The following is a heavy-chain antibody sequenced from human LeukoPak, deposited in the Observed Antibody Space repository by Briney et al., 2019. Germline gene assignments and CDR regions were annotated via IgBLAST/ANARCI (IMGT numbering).Heavy chain of an antibody. V-gene: IGHV1-18*01. CDR2: MSAYNTNT. D-gene: IGHD4-23*01. CDR1: GYXFTTYG. CDR3: ARQTNADYGGSIPYAFDI. J-gene: IGHJ3*02. Sequence: GASVKVSCMASGYXFTTYGISWVRQAPGQGHEWLGRMSAYNTNTNYAQMLQGRVTMTTDTSTSTAYMELRILRSDDTAVYYCARQTNADYGGSIPYAFDIWGQGTMVTVSS.